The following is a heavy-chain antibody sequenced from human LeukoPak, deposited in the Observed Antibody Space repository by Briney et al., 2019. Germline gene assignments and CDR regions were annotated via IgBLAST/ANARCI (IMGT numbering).Heavy chain of an antibody. CDR1: GFTVSSNY. CDR2: IYSGGST. D-gene: IGHD6-19*01. CDR3: AKDRVSGWTGWFDP. Sequence: PGGSLRLSCAASGFTVSSNYMSWVRQAPGKGLEWVSVIYSGGSTYYADSVKGRFTISRDNSKNTLYLQMNSLRAEDTAVYYCAKDRVSGWTGWFDPWGQGTLVTVSS. V-gene: IGHV3-66*01. J-gene: IGHJ5*02.